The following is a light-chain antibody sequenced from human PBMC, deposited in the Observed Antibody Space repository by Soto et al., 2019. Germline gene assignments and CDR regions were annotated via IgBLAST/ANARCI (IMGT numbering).Light chain of an antibody. CDR2: GAS. Sequence: EIVMTQSPATLSVSPGERATLSCRVSQSVSSNLAWYQQKPGQAPRLLIYGASTRATGIPARFSGSGSGTEFTLTISSLQSEDFAVCYCQQYNNWPQTFGQGTKVDIK. CDR1: QSVSSN. CDR3: QQYNNWPQT. J-gene: IGKJ1*01. V-gene: IGKV3-15*01.